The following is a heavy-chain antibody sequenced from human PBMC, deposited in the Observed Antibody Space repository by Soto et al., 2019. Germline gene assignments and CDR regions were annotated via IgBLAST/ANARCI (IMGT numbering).Heavy chain of an antibody. Sequence: SETLSLTCTVLRGSISSYYWSWIRQPPGKGLEWIGFMSYSGSTSYNASLKSRVTISVDTSKSQFSLNLSFVTAADTAVYYCATMGTPATGLYYFDNWGQGTLVTVSS. CDR2: MSYSGST. J-gene: IGHJ4*02. CDR1: RGSISSYY. D-gene: IGHD1-7*01. V-gene: IGHV4-59*08. CDR3: ATMGTPATGLYYFDN.